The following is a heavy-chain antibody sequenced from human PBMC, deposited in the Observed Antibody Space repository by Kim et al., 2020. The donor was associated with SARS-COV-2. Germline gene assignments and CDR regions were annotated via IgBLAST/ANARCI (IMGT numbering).Heavy chain of an antibody. CDR2: LGSGGAT. CDR1: GFDFSGYP. J-gene: IGHJ4*02. Sequence: GGSLRLSCVGSGFDFSGYPLHWVRQASGHGLEWVSALGSGGATYYADSVKGRFTISRNNDKTSVYLQMDSLRVDDTTVYYCARRRLGFDFWGQGTLVTV. CDR3: ARRRLGFDF. V-gene: IGHV3-13*01. D-gene: IGHD6-19*01.